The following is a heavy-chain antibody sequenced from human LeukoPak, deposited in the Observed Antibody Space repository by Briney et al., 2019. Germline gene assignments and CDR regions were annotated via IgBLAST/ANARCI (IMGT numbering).Heavy chain of an antibody. CDR1: GGSISSSSYY. D-gene: IGHD2-15*01. V-gene: IGHV4-39*01. CDR3: ATQSDCSGGSCYRKYYLDN. CDR2: MYYSGGT. J-gene: IGHJ4*02. Sequence: PSETLSLTCTVSGGSISSSSYYWGRIRQPPGKGLEWIGCMYYSGGTYYNPPLKSRVPISVDTSKNQFSLKLSSVTAADTAVYYCATQSDCSGGSCYRKYYLDNWGKGTMVTVSS.